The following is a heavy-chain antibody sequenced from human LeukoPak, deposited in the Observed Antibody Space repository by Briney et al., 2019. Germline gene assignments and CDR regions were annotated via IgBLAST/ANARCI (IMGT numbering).Heavy chain of an antibody. CDR1: GGSISSGGYY. D-gene: IGHD3-16*01. V-gene: IGHV4-31*03. CDR3: ARELLGQIDF. J-gene: IGHJ4*02. CDR2: IYYTGST. Sequence: SQTLSLTCTVSGGSISSGGYYWSWIRQHPEKGLKWIGYIYYTGSTFYTPSLKSRVTISLDTSKNQFSLRLSSVTAADTATYYCARELLGQIDFWGQGTLVTVSS.